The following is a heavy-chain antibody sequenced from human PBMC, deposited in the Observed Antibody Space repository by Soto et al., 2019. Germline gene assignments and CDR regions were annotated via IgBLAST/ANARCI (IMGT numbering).Heavy chain of an antibody. D-gene: IGHD3-9*01. CDR1: GGSTSGNY. CDR3: ARDFDLNTALDYWYFDL. CDR2: IYSSGRI. J-gene: IGHJ2*01. Sequence: QVQLQESGPGPVKASETLSLTCTLTGGSTSGNYWSWIRQPAGKGREWIGRIYSSGRIHYNPSHRSRATMAVATNCFSRGLNSETAADTAVYYCARDFDLNTALDYWYFDLWGRGDLVTVS. V-gene: IGHV4-4*07.